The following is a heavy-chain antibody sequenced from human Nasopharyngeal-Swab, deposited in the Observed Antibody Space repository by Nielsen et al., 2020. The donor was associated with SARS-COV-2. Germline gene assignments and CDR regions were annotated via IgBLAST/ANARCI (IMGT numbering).Heavy chain of an antibody. V-gene: IGHV4-59*01. J-gene: IGHJ2*01. D-gene: IGHD3-22*01. CDR1: GGPISSYY. CDR3: ARIYDSSGYYYVAYWYFDL. Sequence: SETLSLTCTVSGGPISSYYWSWIRQPPGKGLEWIGYIYYSGSTNYNPPLKSRVTISVDTSKNQFSLKLSSVTAADTAVYYCARIYDSSGYYYVAYWYFDLWGRGTLVTVSS. CDR2: IYYSGST.